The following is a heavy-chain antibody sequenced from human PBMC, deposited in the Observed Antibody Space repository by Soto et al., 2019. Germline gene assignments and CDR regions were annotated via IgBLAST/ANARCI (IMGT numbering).Heavy chain of an antibody. D-gene: IGHD6-19*01. CDR1: GGSFSGYY. J-gene: IGHJ4*02. V-gene: IGHV4-34*01. CDR3: AGIAVAAPYYFDY. Sequence: PSETLSLTCAVYGGSFSGYYWSWIRQPPGKGLEWIGEINHSGSTNYNPSLKSRVTISVDTSKNQFSLKLSSVTAADTAVYYCAGIAVAAPYYFDYWGQGTLVTVSS. CDR2: INHSGST.